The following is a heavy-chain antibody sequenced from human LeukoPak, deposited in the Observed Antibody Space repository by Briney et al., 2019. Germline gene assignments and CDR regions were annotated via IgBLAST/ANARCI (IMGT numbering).Heavy chain of an antibody. J-gene: IGHJ6*03. D-gene: IGHD6-25*01. CDR2: ISYDGSNK. V-gene: IGHV3-30*18. Sequence: PGGSLRLSCAASGFTFSSYGMHWVRQAPGKGLEWVAVISYDGSNKYYADSVKGRFTISRDNSKNTLYLQMNSLRAEDTAVYYCAKDQRGFSNYYYYYMDVWGKGTTVTVSS. CDR1: GFTFSSYG. CDR3: AKDQRGFSNYYYYYMDV.